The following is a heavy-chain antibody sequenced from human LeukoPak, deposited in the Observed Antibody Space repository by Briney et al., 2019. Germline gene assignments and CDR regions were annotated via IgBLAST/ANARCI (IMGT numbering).Heavy chain of an antibody. D-gene: IGHD3-10*01. Sequence: GGSLRLSCAASGFTFSSYDMTWVRQAPGRGLEWVSSITDSAGRTYYSDSVKGRFTISRDNSKNTLYLQMNSLRAEDTAVYYCAIQMVRGVMDYWGQGTLVTVSS. CDR3: AIQMVRGVMDY. CDR2: ITDSAGRT. CDR1: GFTFSSYD. V-gene: IGHV3-23*01. J-gene: IGHJ4*02.